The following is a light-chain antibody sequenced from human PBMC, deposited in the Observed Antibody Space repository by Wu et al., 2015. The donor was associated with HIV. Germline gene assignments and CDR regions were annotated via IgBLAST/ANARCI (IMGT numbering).Light chain of an antibody. CDR3: QQYNSFPYT. Sequence: DIQMTQSPSILPASIGDRVTITCWASQSITPWLAWYQQKPGKAPKLLIYKASNLQNGVSPRFSGSGSGTEYTLAISNLQPDDFTTYFCQQYNSFPYTFGQGTKLE. J-gene: IGKJ2*01. V-gene: IGKV1-5*03. CDR2: KAS. CDR1: QSITPW.